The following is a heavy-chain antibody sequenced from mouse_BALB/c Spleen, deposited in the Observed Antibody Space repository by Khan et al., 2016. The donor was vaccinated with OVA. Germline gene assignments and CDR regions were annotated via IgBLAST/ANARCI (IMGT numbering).Heavy chain of an antibody. D-gene: IGHD2-1*01. V-gene: IGHV5-4*02. CDR3: ARGHNGNPFAY. Sequence: EVELVESGGGLVKPGGSLKLSCAASGFIFSDYYMYWVRQTPEKRLEWVASMSDGGSYTYYLDNVKGRFALSRDNAKNTLYLQMSSLKSEDTAMYYCARGHNGNPFAYWGQGTLVTVSA. CDR2: MSDGGSYT. CDR1: GFIFSDYY. J-gene: IGHJ3*01.